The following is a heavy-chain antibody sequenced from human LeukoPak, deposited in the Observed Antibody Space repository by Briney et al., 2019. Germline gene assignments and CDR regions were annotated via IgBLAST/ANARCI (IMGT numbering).Heavy chain of an antibody. CDR2: ICPADSDT. V-gene: IGHV5-51*01. CDR1: GYRFTSYW. J-gene: IGHJ4*02. Sequence: GESLKISCKGSGYRFTSYWIAWVRPMPGKGLEWMGIICPADSDTRCSPSFQGQVTISVDKSISTAYLQWSSLKASDTAMYYCARHSLESSGYYSNFNLWGQGSLVTVSS. CDR3: ARHSLESSGYYSNFNL. D-gene: IGHD3-22*01.